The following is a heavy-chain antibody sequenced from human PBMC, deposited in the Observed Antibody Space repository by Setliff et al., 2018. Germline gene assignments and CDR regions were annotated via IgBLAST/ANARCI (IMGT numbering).Heavy chain of an antibody. J-gene: IGHJ6*03. D-gene: IGHD2-15*01. CDR3: ARDNRARHYMDV. CDR2: INHSGST. Sequence: SETLSLTCTVYGGSFSNYYWSWIRPPPGKGLEWIGEINHSGSTNYNPSLTSRVSISVDTSKNQFSLKLSSVTAADTAVYYCARDNRARHYMDVWGKGTTVTVSS. CDR1: GGSFSNYY. V-gene: IGHV4-34*01.